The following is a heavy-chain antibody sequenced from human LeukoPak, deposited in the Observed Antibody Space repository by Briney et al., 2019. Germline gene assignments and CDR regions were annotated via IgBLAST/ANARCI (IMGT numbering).Heavy chain of an antibody. V-gene: IGHV3-74*01. D-gene: IGHD2-2*01. CDR2: IKGDGSTT. J-gene: IGHJ4*02. CDR1: GFSFSNYW. Sequence: PGGSLRLSCATSGFSFSNYWMHWFRQVPGKGLVWVARIKGDGSTTRNADSVKGRFTISRDNAKNTLYLQMDGLRADDTAVYYCARGASARQDFWGQGTLVTVSS. CDR3: ARGASARQDF.